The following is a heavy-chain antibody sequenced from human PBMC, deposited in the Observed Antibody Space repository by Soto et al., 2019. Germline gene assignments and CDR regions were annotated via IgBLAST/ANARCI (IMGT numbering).Heavy chain of an antibody. V-gene: IGHV3-74*01. CDR1: GFTFNDYW. CDR2: INSDGIGT. D-gene: IGHD5-18*01. Sequence: EVQMVESGGGLVQPGGSLRLSCAASGFTFNDYWMHWVRQAPGRGLVWVSRINSDGIGTGYADSVKGRFTISRDNAKNTLYLQMNSIRAEDAAVYYCTSGGLYSYDYFYYWGLGTLVTVSS. J-gene: IGHJ4*02. CDR3: TSGGLYSYDYFYY.